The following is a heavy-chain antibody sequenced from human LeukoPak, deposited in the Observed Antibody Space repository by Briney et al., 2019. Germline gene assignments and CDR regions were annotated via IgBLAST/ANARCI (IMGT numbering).Heavy chain of an antibody. D-gene: IGHD4-23*01. CDR1: GGSISSSSYY. Sequence: SETLSLTCTVSGGSISSSSYYWGWIRQPPGKGLEWIGGISYSGSTYYNPSLKSRVTISVDTSKIQFSLKLSSLTAADTAVYYCARQAGRRTTVGAFDIWGQGTMVTVSS. J-gene: IGHJ3*02. CDR3: ARQAGRRTTVGAFDI. CDR2: ISYSGST. V-gene: IGHV4-39*01.